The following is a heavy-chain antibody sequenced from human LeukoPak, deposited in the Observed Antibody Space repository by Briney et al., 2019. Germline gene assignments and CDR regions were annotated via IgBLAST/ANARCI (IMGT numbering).Heavy chain of an antibody. D-gene: IGHD3-10*01. CDR1: GGSFSGYY. CDR2: INHSGST. V-gene: IGHV4-34*01. CDR3: ARGPDSGSYFAWFDP. Sequence: SENLSLTCAVYGGSFSGYYWSWVRQPPGKGLEWIGEINHSGSTNYNPSFKSRVAISVDTSRNQLSLKLSSVTAADTAVYYCARGPDSGSYFAWFDPWGQGTLVTVSS. J-gene: IGHJ5*02.